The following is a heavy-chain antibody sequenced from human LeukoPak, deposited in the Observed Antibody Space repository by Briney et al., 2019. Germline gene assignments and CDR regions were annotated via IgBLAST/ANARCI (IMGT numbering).Heavy chain of an antibody. D-gene: IGHD2-2*01. V-gene: IGHV3-21*01. CDR2: ISSRSSYI. Sequence: GGSLRLSCAASGFTFSSYAMSWVRQAPGKGLEWVSSISSRSSYIYYADSVKGRCTISRDNAKNSLYLQMNSLRAEDTAVYYCARALVVPAVMRYYYYGMDVWGQGTTVTVSS. CDR1: GFTFSSYA. CDR3: ARALVVPAVMRYYYYGMDV. J-gene: IGHJ6*02.